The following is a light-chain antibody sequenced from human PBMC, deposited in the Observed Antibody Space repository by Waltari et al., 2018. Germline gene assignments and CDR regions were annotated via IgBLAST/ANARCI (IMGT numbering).Light chain of an antibody. J-gene: IGKJ4*01. V-gene: IGKV3-20*01. CDR1: QSVSSGY. CDR2: GAS. CDR3: QQYGSSPPLT. Sequence: EIVLTQSPGTLSLSPGDRATLSCRAGQSVSSGYLAWYQQKHGQAPRLLIYGASSRATGIPDRFSGSGSGTDFTLTINRLEPEDSGVYYCQQYGSSPPLTFGGGTKVEI.